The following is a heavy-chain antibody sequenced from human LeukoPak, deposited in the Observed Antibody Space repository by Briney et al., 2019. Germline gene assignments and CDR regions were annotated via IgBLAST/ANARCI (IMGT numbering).Heavy chain of an antibody. J-gene: IGHJ4*02. CDR2: ISGRGGRT. D-gene: IGHD2-2*01. CDR1: GFICNNYA. CDR3: AKDRSNGVVVPAAMSGADY. Sequence: GGSLRLSCAASGFICNNYARMWVRQATGKLLEGFSAISGRGGRTYYADSVKGRFTISIYNSKNTLYLQMNSLRAEDTAVYYCAKDRSNGVVVPAAMSGADYWGQGTLVTVSS. V-gene: IGHV3-23*01.